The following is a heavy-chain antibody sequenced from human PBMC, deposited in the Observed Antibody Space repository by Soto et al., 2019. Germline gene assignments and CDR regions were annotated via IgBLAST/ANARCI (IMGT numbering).Heavy chain of an antibody. Sequence: SETLSLTCTVSGGSISSYYWSWIRQPPGKGLEWIGYIYYSGSTIYNPSLKSRVTISVDTYNNQFSLKLSSVTAADTAVYYCATSGSYYAFDIWGQGTMVTVSS. CDR3: ATSGSYYAFDI. V-gene: IGHV4-59*08. CDR1: GGSISSYY. CDR2: IYYSGST. D-gene: IGHD1-26*01. J-gene: IGHJ3*02.